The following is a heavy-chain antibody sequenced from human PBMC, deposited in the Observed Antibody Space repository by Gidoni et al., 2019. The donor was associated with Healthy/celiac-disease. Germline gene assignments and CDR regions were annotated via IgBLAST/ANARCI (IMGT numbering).Heavy chain of an antibody. CDR1: GGSFSGYY. CDR3: ARRRGLRVVVTPDRAFDI. V-gene: IGHV4-34*01. J-gene: IGHJ3*02. Sequence: QVQLQQWGAGLLKPSETLSLTCAVDGGSFSGYYWSWIRQPPGKGLEWIGESNHSGSTNYNPSLKSRVTISVDTSKNQFSLKLSSVTAADTAVYYCARRRGLRVVVTPDRAFDIWGQGTMVTVSS. CDR2: SNHSGST. D-gene: IGHD2-15*01.